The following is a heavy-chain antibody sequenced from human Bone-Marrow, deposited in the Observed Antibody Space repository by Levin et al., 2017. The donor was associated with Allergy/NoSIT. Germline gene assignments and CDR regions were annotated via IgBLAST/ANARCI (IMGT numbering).Heavy chain of an antibody. CDR1: GGIFSSYA. V-gene: IGHV1-69*06. CDR2: IDFIFGTP. Sequence: KISCKASGGIFSSYAISWVRQAPGQGLERMGGIDFIFGTPTYAQKFQGRVTVTADISTTTAFLELSSLRSDDTAVYYCARGPLGVVYEPYYFGSWGRGTLVTVSS. J-gene: IGHJ4*02. D-gene: IGHD2-8*02. CDR3: ARGPLGVVYEPYYFGS.